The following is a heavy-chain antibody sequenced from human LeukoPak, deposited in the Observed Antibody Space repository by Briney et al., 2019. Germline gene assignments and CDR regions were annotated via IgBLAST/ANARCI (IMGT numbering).Heavy chain of an antibody. J-gene: IGHJ4*02. CDR3: ARIKRNTYYYDSSGYYPDYFDY. CDR2: IYYSGTT. D-gene: IGHD3-22*01. Sequence: SETLSPTCIVSGGSISSSSNYWGWIRQPPGKGLEWIGSIYYSGTTYYSPSLKSRVTISVDTSKNQFSLKLSSVTAADTAVYYCARIKRNTYYYDSSGYYPDYFDYWGQGTLVTVSS. V-gene: IGHV4-39*07. CDR1: GGSISSSSNY.